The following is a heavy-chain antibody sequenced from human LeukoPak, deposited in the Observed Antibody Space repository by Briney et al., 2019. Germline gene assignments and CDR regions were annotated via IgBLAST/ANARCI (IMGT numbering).Heavy chain of an antibody. V-gene: IGHV4-39*07. CDR1: GGSITKNGYY. CDR3: CGSGWFAGPFGY. CDR2: MHYSGST. Sequence: SETLSLTCSVSGGSITKNGYYWGWIRQSPETGLEWIGSMHYSGSTYYNPSLNSRVTISVDTSKNQFSLKLTSVTAADTAVYYCCGSGWFAGPFGYWGQGALVTGSS. D-gene: IGHD6-19*01. J-gene: IGHJ4*02.